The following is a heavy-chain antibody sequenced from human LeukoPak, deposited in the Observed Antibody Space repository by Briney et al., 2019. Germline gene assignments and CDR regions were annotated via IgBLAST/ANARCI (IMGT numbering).Heavy chain of an antibody. CDR2: IAAGGINT. D-gene: IGHD3-10*01. CDR1: GFTFSSYA. J-gene: IGHJ4*02. V-gene: IGHV3-23*01. CDR3: ARSDISIVRGAMV. Sequence: GGSLRLSCAASGFTFSSYAMSWVRQAPGKGLDWVSVIAAGGINTYYSDSVKGRFTISRDDSTNTVYLYMNSLRADDTAVYYCARSDISIVRGAMVWGQGTLVIVSS.